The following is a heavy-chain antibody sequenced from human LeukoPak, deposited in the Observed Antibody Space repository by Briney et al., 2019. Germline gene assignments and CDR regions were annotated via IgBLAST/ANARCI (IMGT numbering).Heavy chain of an antibody. J-gene: IGHJ4*02. Sequence: PGGSLRLSCAASGFTVSTNYMNWVRQAPGKGLEWVSVIDSESSTFYADSVKGRFTISRDKSKNTEYLQMSSLRADDTAVYYCAREGTGNRGFDSWGQGTQVTVSS. CDR2: IDSESST. CDR1: GFTVSTNY. D-gene: IGHD3/OR15-3a*01. CDR3: AREGTGNRGFDS. V-gene: IGHV3-53*01.